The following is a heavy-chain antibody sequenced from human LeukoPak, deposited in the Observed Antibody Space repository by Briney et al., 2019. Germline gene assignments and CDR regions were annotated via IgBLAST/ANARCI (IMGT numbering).Heavy chain of an antibody. Sequence: EVGPTLVKPTQTLTLTCTFSGFSLSTSGVGVGWIRQPPGKALEWLALIYWNDDKRYSPSLKSRLTITKDTSKNQVVLTMTNMDPVDTATYYCAHKVNIDAFDIWGQGTMVTVSS. CDR1: GFSLSTSGVG. CDR2: IYWNDDK. J-gene: IGHJ3*02. V-gene: IGHV2-5*01. CDR3: AHKVNIDAFDI.